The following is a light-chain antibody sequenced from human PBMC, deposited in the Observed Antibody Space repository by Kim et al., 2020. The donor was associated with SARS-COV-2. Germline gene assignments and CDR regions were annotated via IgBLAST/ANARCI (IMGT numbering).Light chain of an antibody. Sequence: DIQMTQSPSTLSASVGDRVTITCRASQSVSPYLAWYQQKPGKAPKLLIYMASTLESGVSSRFSGSGSGAEFTLTINNLQPDDFATYYCQHYYRFPYTFGQGTKLEI. V-gene: IGKV1-5*03. CDR2: MAS. CDR3: QHYYRFPYT. CDR1: QSVSPY. J-gene: IGKJ2*01.